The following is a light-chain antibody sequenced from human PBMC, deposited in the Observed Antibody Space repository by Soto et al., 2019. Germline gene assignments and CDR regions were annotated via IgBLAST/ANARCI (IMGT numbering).Light chain of an antibody. J-gene: IGKJ1*01. Sequence: DIELTQSPSTLSLSPGERATLSCRASQSVSSYLAWYQQKPGQAPRLLIYDASNLATGIPPRFSGSGSGTVFPLTISRLEPEDVTVYYCQQSSNWWTFGQGTKVEIK. CDR2: DAS. V-gene: IGKV3-11*01. CDR1: QSVSSY. CDR3: QQSSNWWT.